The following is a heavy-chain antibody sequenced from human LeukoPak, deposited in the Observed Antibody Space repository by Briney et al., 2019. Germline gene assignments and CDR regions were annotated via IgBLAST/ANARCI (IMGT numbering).Heavy chain of an antibody. CDR1: GYTFTSYG. CDR3: ARIAYYDFWSGSHAHFDY. V-gene: IGHV1-18*01. CDR2: ISAYNGNT. Sequence: GASVKVSCKASGYTFTSYGISWVRQAPGQGLEWMGWISAYNGNTNYAQKLQGRVTMTTDTSTSTAYMELRGLRSGDTAVYYCARIAYYDFWSGSHAHFDYWGQGTLVTVSS. J-gene: IGHJ4*02. D-gene: IGHD3-3*01.